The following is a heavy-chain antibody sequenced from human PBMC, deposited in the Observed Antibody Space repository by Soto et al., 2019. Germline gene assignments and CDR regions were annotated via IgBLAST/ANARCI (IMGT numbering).Heavy chain of an antibody. V-gene: IGHV3-23*01. CDR3: AKRTREITIFDY. Sequence: LRLSCAASGFTFGSYSMSWVRQAPGKGLEWVAFISGGGGTIYYAESVKGRFTISRDNSKSTVYLEMNSLRADDTAIYYCAKRTREITIFDYWGQGTLVTVSS. J-gene: IGHJ4*02. CDR1: GFTFGSYS. CDR2: ISGGGGTI. D-gene: IGHD3-3*01.